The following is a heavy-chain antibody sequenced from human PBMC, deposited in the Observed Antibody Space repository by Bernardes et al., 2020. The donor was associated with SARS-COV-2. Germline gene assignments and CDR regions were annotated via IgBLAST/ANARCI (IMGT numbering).Heavy chain of an antibody. CDR1: GFTFSTFT. V-gene: IGHV3-30-3*01. CDR2: ISYDGSNK. CDR3: ARPRSDYIYRNAFDI. D-gene: IGHD4-17*01. J-gene: IGHJ3*02. Sequence: GGSLRLSCAASGFTFSTFTMHWVRQAPGKGLEWLALISYDGSNKYFADSVKGRFTISRDNSKNTLYLQMNSLRAEDTAVYYCARPRSDYIYRNAFDIWGQGTMVTVSS.